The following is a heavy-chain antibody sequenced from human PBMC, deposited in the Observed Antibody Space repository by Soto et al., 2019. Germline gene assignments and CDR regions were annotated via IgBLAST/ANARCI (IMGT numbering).Heavy chain of an antibody. CDR1: GGSISSSSYY. J-gene: IGHJ6*02. Sequence: QLQLQESGPGLVKPSETLSLTCTVSGGSISSSSYYWGWIRQPPGKGLEWIGSIYYSGSTYYNPSLKSRVTISVDTSKNQFSLKLSSVTAADTAVYYCARRPYYSNYVGAYGMDVWGQGTTVTVSS. CDR2: IYYSGST. CDR3: ARRPYYSNYVGAYGMDV. V-gene: IGHV4-39*01. D-gene: IGHD4-4*01.